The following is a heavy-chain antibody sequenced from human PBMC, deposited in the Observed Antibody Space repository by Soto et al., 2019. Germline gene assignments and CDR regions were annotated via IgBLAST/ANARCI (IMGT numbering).Heavy chain of an antibody. CDR3: ARELLRSSRWFDP. V-gene: IGHV1-69*04. Sequence: PGASVKVSCKASGGTFSSYTISWVRQAPGQGLEWMGRIIPILGIANYAQKFQGRVTITADKSTSTAYMELSSLRSEDTAVYYCARELLRSSRWFDPWGQGTLVTVSS. CDR1: GGTFSSYT. J-gene: IGHJ5*02. CDR2: IIPILGIA. D-gene: IGHD4-17*01.